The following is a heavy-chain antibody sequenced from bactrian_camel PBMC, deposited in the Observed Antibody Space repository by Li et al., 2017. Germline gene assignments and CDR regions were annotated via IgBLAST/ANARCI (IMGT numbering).Heavy chain of an antibody. CDR3: AAGQGVGWCLDVIRVGAEADFDY. CDR2: IDSDGDT. D-gene: IGHD5*01. Sequence: HVQLVESGGGSVQAGGSHRLSCAAPGYRYDTYCMGWFRQAPGKAREGIAVIDSDGDTAYAESMKDRFTISVDNAKNTLYLQMNSLKPEDTATYYCAAGQGVGWCLDVIRVGAEADFDYWGHGTQVTVS. V-gene: IGHV3S26*01. J-gene: IGHJ6*01. CDR1: GYRYDTYC.